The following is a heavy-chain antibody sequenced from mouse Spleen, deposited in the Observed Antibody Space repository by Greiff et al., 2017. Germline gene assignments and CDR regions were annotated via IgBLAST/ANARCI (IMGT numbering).Heavy chain of an antibody. CDR3: ARSEIYYGYDDAMDY. V-gene: IGHV1-78*01. Sequence: VQLQQSDAELVKPGASVKISCKVSGYTFTDHTIHWMKQRPEQGLEWIGYIYPRDGSTKYNEKFKGKATLTADKSSSTAYMQLNSLTSEDSAVYYCARSEIYYGYDDAMDYWGQGTSVTVSS. D-gene: IGHD2-2*01. J-gene: IGHJ4*01. CDR1: GYTFTDHT. CDR2: IYPRDGST.